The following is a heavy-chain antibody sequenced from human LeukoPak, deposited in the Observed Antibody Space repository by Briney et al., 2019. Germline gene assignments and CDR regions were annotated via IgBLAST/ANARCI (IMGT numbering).Heavy chain of an antibody. D-gene: IGHD4-17*01. CDR2: IYDSGST. J-gene: IGHJ5*02. V-gene: IGHV4-59*08. Sequence: PSETLSLTCTVSGGSISSYYWSWIRQPPGKGLEWIGYIYDSGSTNYNPSLKSRVTISVDTSKNQFSLKLSSATAANTPLYYCARHRKYGDYVTWFDPWGQGTLVTVSS. CDR3: ARHRKYGDYVTWFDP. CDR1: GGSISSYY.